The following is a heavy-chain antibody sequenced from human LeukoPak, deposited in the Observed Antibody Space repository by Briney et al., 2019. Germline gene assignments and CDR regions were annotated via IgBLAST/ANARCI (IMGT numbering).Heavy chain of an antibody. Sequence: PGGSLRLSCAASGFTFSTYGMHWVRQAPGRGLEWVSLIPYDGSNKYYADSVRGRFTISRDNSKNTLYLQMNSLRAEDTAVYYCAKDFPYRMYGSGWSFDYWGQGTLVTVSS. CDR3: AKDFPYRMYGSGWSFDY. D-gene: IGHD6-19*01. CDR2: IPYDGSNK. V-gene: IGHV3-30*18. J-gene: IGHJ4*02. CDR1: GFTFSTYG.